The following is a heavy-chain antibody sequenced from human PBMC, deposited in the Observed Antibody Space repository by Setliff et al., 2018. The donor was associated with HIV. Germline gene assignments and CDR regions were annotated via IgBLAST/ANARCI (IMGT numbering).Heavy chain of an antibody. J-gene: IGHJ4*02. CDR2: INPHGGST. V-gene: IGHV1-46*01. CDR1: GYTFSSYS. Sequence: RASVKVSCKASGYTFSSYSLHWVRQAPGQGLEWMGVINPHGGSTNYAQKFQGRVTMTRDTSTSTVYMELSSLRSDDTAVYYCARLRPTAFFDYWGQGTLVTVPQ. CDR3: ARLRPTAFFDY. D-gene: IGHD3-3*01.